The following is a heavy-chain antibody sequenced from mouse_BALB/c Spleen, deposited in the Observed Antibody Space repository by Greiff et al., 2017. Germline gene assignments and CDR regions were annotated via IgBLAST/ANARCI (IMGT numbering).Heavy chain of an antibody. CDR2: IWAGGST. V-gene: IGHV2-9*02. J-gene: IGHJ3*01. D-gene: IGHD4-1*01. Sequence: VKLVESGPGLVAPSQSLSITCTVSGFSLTSYGVHWVRQPPGKGLEWLGVIWAGGSTNYNSALMSRLSISKDNSKSQVFLKMNSLQTDDTAMYYCASLTGSWFAYWGQGTLVTVSA. CDR3: ASLTGSWFAY. CDR1: GFSLTSYG.